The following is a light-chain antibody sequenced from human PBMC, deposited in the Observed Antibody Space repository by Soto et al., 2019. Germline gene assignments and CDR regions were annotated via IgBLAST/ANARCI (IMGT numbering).Light chain of an antibody. Sequence: QSALTQPPSASGSPGQSVTISCTGTSTDVGAYNYVSWYQQYPGKAPKLMIYVVSKRPSGVPDPFSGSKSGKTASLTVAGLQPEYEADYYCTSYAGSDIWVFGGGTKLTVL. CDR3: TSYAGSDIWV. J-gene: IGLJ3*02. CDR2: VVS. CDR1: STDVGAYNY. V-gene: IGLV2-8*01.